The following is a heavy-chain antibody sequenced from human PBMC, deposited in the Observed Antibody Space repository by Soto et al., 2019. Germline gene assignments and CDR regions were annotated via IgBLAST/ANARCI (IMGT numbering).Heavy chain of an antibody. Sequence: GGSLRLSCAASGFTFSSYSMNWVRQAPGKGLEWVSSISSSSSYIYYADSVKGRFTISRDNAKNSLYLQMNSLRAEDTAVYYCARHSARIVVVQRVDGDNWLDPWGQGTLVTVSS. CDR2: ISSSSSYI. D-gene: IGHD2-2*01. CDR3: ARHSARIVVVQRVDGDNWLDP. CDR1: GFTFSSYS. J-gene: IGHJ5*02. V-gene: IGHV3-21*01.